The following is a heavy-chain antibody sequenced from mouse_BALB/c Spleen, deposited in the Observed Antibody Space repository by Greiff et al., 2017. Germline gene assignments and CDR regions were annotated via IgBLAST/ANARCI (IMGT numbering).Heavy chain of an antibody. CDR2: ISTYSGNT. Sequence: VQLQQSGPELVRPGVSVKISCKGSGYTFTDYAMHWVKQSHAKSLEWIGVISTYSGNTNYNQKFKGKATMTVDKSSSTAYMELARLTSEDSAIYYCASPYDYDEGGFAYWGQGTLVTVSA. CDR1: GYTFTDYA. D-gene: IGHD2-4*01. J-gene: IGHJ3*01. CDR3: ASPYDYDEGGFAY. V-gene: IGHV1-67*01.